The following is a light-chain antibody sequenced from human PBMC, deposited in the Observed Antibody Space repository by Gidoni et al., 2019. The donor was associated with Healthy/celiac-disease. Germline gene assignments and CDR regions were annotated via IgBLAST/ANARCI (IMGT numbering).Light chain of an antibody. CDR1: SSNIGSNT. J-gene: IGLJ2*01. V-gene: IGLV1-44*01. CDR2: SKN. CDR3: AAWDDSLNGLV. Sequence: QSVLTQPPSASGTPGQLVTISCSGSSSNIGSNTVNWYQQLPGTAPKLLIYSKNQRPSGVPDRFSGSKSGTSASLAISGLQSEDEADYYCAAWDDSLNGLVFGGGTKLTVL.